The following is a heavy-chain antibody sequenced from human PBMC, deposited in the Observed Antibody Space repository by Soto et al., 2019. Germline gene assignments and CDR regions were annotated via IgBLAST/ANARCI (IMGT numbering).Heavy chain of an antibody. J-gene: IGHJ6*02. CDR2: IIPIFGTA. V-gene: IGHV1-69*13. CDR1: GGTFSSYA. Sequence: SVKVSCKASGGTFSSYAISWVRQAPGQGLEWMGGIIPIFGTANYAQKFQGRVTITADESTSTAYMELSSLRSEDTAVYYCARANRPINSCSWYWDYYYGMDVWGQGTTVTVSS. CDR3: ARANRPINSCSWYWDYYYGMDV. D-gene: IGHD6-13*01.